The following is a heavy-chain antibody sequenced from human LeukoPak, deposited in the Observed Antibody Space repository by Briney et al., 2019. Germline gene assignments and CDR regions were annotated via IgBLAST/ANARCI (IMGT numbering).Heavy chain of an antibody. D-gene: IGHD3-3*01. CDR3: ASGTYYDFWSGYRLDY. CDR2: IIPILCIA. V-gene: IGHV1-69*02. J-gene: IGHJ4*02. Sequence: SVKVSCKASGGTFSSYTISWVRQAPGQGLEWMGRIIPILCIANYAQKVQGRFTISADKSTSTAYMDLSSLRSEDTAVYYCASGTYYDFWSGYRLDYWGQGTLVTVSS. CDR1: GGTFSSYT.